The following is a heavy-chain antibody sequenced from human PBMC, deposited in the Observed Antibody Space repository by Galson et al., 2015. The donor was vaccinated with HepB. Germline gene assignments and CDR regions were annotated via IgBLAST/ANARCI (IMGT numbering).Heavy chain of an antibody. CDR1: GYSFTSYW. D-gene: IGHD3-10*01. CDR3: ARQPVTYYYGSGSPDWFDP. J-gene: IGHJ5*02. V-gene: IGHV5-10-1*01. CDR2: IDPSDSYT. Sequence: QSGAEVKKPGESLRISCKGSGYSFTSYWISWVRQMPGKGLEWMGRIDPSDSYTNYSPSFQGHVTISADKSISTAYLQWSSLKASDTAMYYCARQPVTYYYGSGSPDWFDPWGQGTLVTVSS.